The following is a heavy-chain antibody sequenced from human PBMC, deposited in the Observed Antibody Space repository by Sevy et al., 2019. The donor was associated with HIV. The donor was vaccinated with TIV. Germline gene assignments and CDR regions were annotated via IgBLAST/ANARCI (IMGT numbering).Heavy chain of an antibody. D-gene: IGHD3-10*01. CDR2: ISGSGGST. CDR1: GFTVSSYA. J-gene: IGHJ4*02. Sequence: GGSLRLSCAASGFTVSSYAMSWVRQAPGKGLEWVSAISGSGGSTYYADSVKGRFTISRDNSKNTLYLQMNSLRAEDTAVYYCAKDVWFGEIAGYFDYWGQGTLVTVSS. CDR3: AKDVWFGEIAGYFDY. V-gene: IGHV3-23*01.